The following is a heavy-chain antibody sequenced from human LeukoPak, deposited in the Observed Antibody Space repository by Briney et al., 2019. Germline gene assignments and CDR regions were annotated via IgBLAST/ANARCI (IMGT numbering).Heavy chain of an antibody. J-gene: IGHJ4*02. V-gene: IGHV1-2*02. CDR3: ARDPSNSGYDYLYYFDY. CDR1: GYTFTGYY. D-gene: IGHD5-12*01. Sequence: GASVKVSCKASGYTFTGYYMHWVRQAPGLGLEWMGWINPDNGGTNYAQKSQGRVTMTRDMSISTAYMELSRLRSDDTAVYYCARDPSNSGYDYLYYFDYWGQGTLVTVSS. CDR2: INPDNGGT.